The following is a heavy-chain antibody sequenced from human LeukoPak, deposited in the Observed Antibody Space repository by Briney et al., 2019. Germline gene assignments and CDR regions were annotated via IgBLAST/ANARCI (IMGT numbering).Heavy chain of an antibody. D-gene: IGHD3-9*01. J-gene: IGHJ6*03. V-gene: IGHV4-34*01. CDR1: GGSFSGYY. CDR3: ARRGRYFDWLLPNYYYYMDV. CDR2: INHSGST. Sequence: PSETLSLTCAVYGGSFSGYYWSWIRQPPGKGLEWIGEINHSGSTNYNPSLKSRVTISVDTSKNQFSLKLSSVTAADTAVYYCARRGRYFDWLLPNYYYYMDVWGKGTTVTVSS.